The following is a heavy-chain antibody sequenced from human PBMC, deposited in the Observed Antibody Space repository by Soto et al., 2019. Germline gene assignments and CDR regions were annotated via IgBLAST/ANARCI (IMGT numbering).Heavy chain of an antibody. J-gene: IGHJ4*01. CDR3: ASIWFGDFDY. Sequence: QVQLQESGPGLVKPSQTLSLTCTVSGGSISSADYYWSWIRQPPGKGLEWIGYFHSSGATYKDPSLKSPVNLSVDTSKNQSSLKLHSVTAAHTAVYYCASIWFGDFDYWGHGTLVTVSS. D-gene: IGHD3-10*01. CDR2: FHSSGAT. V-gene: IGHV4-30-4*01. CDR1: GGSISSADYY.